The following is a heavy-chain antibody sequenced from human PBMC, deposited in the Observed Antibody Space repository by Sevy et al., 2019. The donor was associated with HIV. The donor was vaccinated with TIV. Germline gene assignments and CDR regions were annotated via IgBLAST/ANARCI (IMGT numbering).Heavy chain of an antibody. CDR3: TTGGSGSYSVYYYYYGMDV. J-gene: IGHJ6*02. CDR1: GFTFSNAW. D-gene: IGHD1-26*01. V-gene: IGHV3-15*01. Sequence: GGSLRLSCAASGFTFSNAWMSWVRQAPGKGLEWVGRIKSKTDGGTTDYAAPVKGRFTISRDDSKNTRYLQMNSLKTEETAVYYCTTGGSGSYSVYYYYYGMDVWGQGTTVTVSS. CDR2: IKSKTDGGTT.